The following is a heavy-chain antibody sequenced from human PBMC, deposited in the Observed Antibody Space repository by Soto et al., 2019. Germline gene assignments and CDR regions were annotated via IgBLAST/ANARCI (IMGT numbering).Heavy chain of an antibody. CDR3: AKEDSSGPLDY. V-gene: IGHV3-23*01. Sequence: GSLRLSCAASGFTFSSYAMSWVRQAPGKGLEWVSRISGSGDNTYYADSVKGRFTISRDNSKNTLYLQMNSLGAEDTAAYYCAKEDSSGPLDYWGQGTLVTVSS. J-gene: IGHJ4*02. CDR2: ISGSGDNT. D-gene: IGHD6-19*01. CDR1: GFTFSSYA.